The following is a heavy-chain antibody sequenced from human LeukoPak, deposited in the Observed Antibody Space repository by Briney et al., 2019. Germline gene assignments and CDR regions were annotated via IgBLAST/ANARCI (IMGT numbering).Heavy chain of an antibody. CDR2: IIPIFGTA. Sequence: SVKVSCKASGGTFSSYAISWVRQAPGQGLEWMGRIIPIFGTANYAQKFQRRVTVTTDESTSTAYMELSSLRSEDTAVYYCARETEYNQPDYYDSSGYVTVDFDYWGQGTLVTVSS. CDR3: ARETEYNQPDYYDSSGYVTVDFDY. D-gene: IGHD3-22*01. J-gene: IGHJ4*02. V-gene: IGHV1-69*05. CDR1: GGTFSSYA.